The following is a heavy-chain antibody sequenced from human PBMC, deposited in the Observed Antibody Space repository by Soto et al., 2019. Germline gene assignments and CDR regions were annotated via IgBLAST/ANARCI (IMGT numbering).Heavy chain of an antibody. V-gene: IGHV1-69*10. CDR2: IIPIFGIA. Sequence: SVNVSCRAAGGTFSSYSISWVRQAPGQGLELMGGIIPIFGIANYAQKFQGRVTITADKSTSTAYMELSSLRSEDTAVYYCGGEDTAMVKLDYYCYCGMDVWGQGTRVTDSS. CDR1: GGTFSSYS. J-gene: IGHJ6*02. CDR3: GGEDTAMVKLDYYCYCGMDV. D-gene: IGHD5-18*01.